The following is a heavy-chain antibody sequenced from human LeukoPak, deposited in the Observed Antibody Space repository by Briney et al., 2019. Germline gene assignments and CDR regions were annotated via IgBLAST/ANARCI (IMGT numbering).Heavy chain of an antibody. Sequence: ASVRVSCKASGYTFTSYGISWVRQAPGQGLEWMGWISAYNGNTNYAQKLQGRVTMTTDTSTSTAYMELRSLRSDDTAVYYCARDQRGRVGGYSYGIFDYWGQGTLVTVSS. D-gene: IGHD5-18*01. J-gene: IGHJ4*02. CDR1: GYTFTSYG. CDR2: ISAYNGNT. CDR3: ARDQRGRVGGYSYGIFDY. V-gene: IGHV1-18*01.